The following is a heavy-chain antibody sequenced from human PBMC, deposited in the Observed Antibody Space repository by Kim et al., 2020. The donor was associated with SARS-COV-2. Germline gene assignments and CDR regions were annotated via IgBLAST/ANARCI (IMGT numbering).Heavy chain of an antibody. D-gene: IGHD2-2*01. J-gene: IGHJ1*01. CDR1: GFTFSSYA. V-gene: IGHV3-23*01. Sequence: GGSLRLSCAASGFTFSSYAMSWVRQAPGKGLEWVSAISGSGGSTYYADSMKGRFTISRDNSKNTLYLQMNSLRAEDTAVYYCAKEGLGYCSSTSCYGAEYFQHWGQGTLVTVSS. CDR2: ISGSGGST. CDR3: AKEGLGYCSSTSCYGAEYFQH.